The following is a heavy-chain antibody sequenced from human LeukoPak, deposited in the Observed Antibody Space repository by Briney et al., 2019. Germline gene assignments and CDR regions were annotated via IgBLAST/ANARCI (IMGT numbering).Heavy chain of an antibody. Sequence: GGSLRLSCTAFGFTFGDYAMHWVRQAPGKGLEWVSGISWNSGSIGYADSVKGRFTISRDNAKNSLYLQMNSLRAEDTALYYCAKVAGYSSGWYYFDYWGQGTLVTVSS. J-gene: IGHJ4*02. CDR1: GFTFGDYA. V-gene: IGHV3-9*01. D-gene: IGHD6-19*01. CDR3: AKVAGYSSGWYYFDY. CDR2: ISWNSGSI.